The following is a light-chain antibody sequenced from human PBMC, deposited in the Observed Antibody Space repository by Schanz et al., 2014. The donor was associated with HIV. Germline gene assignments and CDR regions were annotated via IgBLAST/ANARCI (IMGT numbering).Light chain of an antibody. J-gene: IGKJ4*01. Sequence: IQLTQSPSSLSASVGDRVTITCRASQGISSYLAWYQQKPGKAPKLLIYAASTLQSGVPSKFSGSGSGTEFTLTISSLQPEDFATYYCQQLNNFFTFGGGTRVEV. V-gene: IGKV1-9*01. CDR3: QQLNNFFT. CDR1: QGISSY. CDR2: AAS.